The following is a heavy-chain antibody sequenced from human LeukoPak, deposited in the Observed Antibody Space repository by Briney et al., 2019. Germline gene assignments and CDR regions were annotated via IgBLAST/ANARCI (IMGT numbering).Heavy chain of an antibody. CDR1: GLTFSDYW. Sequence: GGSLRLSCAGSGLTFSDYWMYWVRQAPGKGLEWVANIKYDGSEKYYVDSVKGRFTISRDNAKNSLYLQMNSLRVEDTAMYYCATDRGLRWGKGTTVTVSS. V-gene: IGHV3-7*03. CDR2: IKYDGSEK. J-gene: IGHJ6*04. CDR3: ATDRGLR.